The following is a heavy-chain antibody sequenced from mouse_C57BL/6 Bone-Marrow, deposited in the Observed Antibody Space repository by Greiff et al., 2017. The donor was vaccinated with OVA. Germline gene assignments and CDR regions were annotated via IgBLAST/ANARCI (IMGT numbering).Heavy chain of an antibody. V-gene: IGHV14-2*01. J-gene: IGHJ1*03. Sequence: EVQLQQSGAELVKPGASVKLSCTASGFNIKDYYMHWVKQRTEQGLEWIGRIDPEGGETKYAPKFQGKATITADTSSNTAYLQLSSLTSEDTAVYYCARGDSPYYDCGGWYLDVWGTGTTVTVPS. D-gene: IGHD2-4*01. CDR2: IDPEGGET. CDR3: ARGDSPYYDCGGWYLDV. CDR1: GFNIKDYY.